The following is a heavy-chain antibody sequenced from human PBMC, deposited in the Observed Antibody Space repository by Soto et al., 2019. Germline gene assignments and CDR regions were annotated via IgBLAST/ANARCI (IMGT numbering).Heavy chain of an antibody. CDR2: IKQDGSEK. CDR1: GFTFSSYW. Sequence: GGSLRLSCAASGFTFSSYWMSWVRQAPGKGLEWVANIKQDGSEKYYVDSVKGRFTISRDNAKNSLYLQMNSLRAEDTAVYYCASVNIWFGDAFDIWGQGTMVTVSS. D-gene: IGHD3-10*01. V-gene: IGHV3-7*01. CDR3: ASVNIWFGDAFDI. J-gene: IGHJ3*02.